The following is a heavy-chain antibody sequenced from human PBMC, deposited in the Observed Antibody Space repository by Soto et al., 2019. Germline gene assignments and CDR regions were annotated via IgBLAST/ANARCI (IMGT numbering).Heavy chain of an antibody. CDR3: ANRRTGDLIDY. V-gene: IGHV2-5*02. D-gene: IGHD2-21*01. CDR2: IYWDDDR. J-gene: IGHJ4*02. Sequence: QITLKESGPALVKPTQTLTLTCTFSGFSLTTRGVGVGWIRQPPRKALEWLALIYWDDDRRYSPSLKSSRTITKDNSKNPVVLTMTNMGHVDTATYYCANRRTGDLIDYLGQGTLVTVSS. CDR1: GFSLTTRGVG.